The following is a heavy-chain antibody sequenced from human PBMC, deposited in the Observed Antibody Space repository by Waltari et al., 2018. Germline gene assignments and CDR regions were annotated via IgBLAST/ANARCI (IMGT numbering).Heavy chain of an antibody. CDR1: GFSFADRA. J-gene: IGHJ4*02. CDR3: TSDAFGNSIGGVFDY. D-gene: IGHD3-3*01. Sequence: EVQLVESGGGLVQPGRSLRLSCVGSGFSFADRAMHWVRQVPGKGLEWGSGSNWNSGNIGYADSVKGRFTISRDNAKNSLYLQINSVRTEDTALYYCTSDAFGNSIGGVFDYWGQGTLVNVSS. CDR2: SNWNSGNI. V-gene: IGHV3-9*01.